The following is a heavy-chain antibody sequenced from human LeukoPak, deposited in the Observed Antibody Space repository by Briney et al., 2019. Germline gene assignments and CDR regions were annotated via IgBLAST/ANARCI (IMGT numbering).Heavy chain of an antibody. D-gene: IGHD6-19*01. CDR1: GGTFSSYV. Sequence: SVKVSCKASGGTFSSYVISWVRQAPGQGLEWMGGIIPIFGSANYAQKFQGRVTITADKSTNTAYMELSSLRSEDTAVYYCARGVKIAVAGIYYFDYWGQGTLVTVSS. CDR2: IIPIFGSA. J-gene: IGHJ4*02. V-gene: IGHV1-69*06. CDR3: ARGVKIAVAGIYYFDY.